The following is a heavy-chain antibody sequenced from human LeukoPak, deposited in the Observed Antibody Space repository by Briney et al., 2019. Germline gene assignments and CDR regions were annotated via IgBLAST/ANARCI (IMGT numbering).Heavy chain of an antibody. Sequence: PGGSLRLSCAASGFTFSSYAMNWVRQAPGKGLEWVSSIGGIGASTYYADSVNGRFTISRDNSKNTLYLQMNSLRAEDTALYYCARAAYGDYVNWFDPWGQGILVIVSS. CDR3: ARAAYGDYVNWFDP. CDR2: IGGIGAST. V-gene: IGHV3-23*01. CDR1: GFTFSSYA. D-gene: IGHD4-17*01. J-gene: IGHJ5*02.